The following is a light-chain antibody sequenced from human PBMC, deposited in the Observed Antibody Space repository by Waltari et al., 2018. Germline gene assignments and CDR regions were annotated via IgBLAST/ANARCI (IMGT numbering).Light chain of an antibody. CDR2: EVS. J-gene: IGLJ2*01. CDR3: SSYTSSSTVV. V-gene: IGLV2-14*01. CDR1: SSAAGVYNY. Sequence: QSALTPPASVSGSPGQSITISCTGTSSAAGVYNYVSWYQQHPGKAPTRMIYEVSNRPAGVSNRFSGSKSGNTASLTISGLQAEDEADYYCSSYTSSSTVVFGGGTKLTVL.